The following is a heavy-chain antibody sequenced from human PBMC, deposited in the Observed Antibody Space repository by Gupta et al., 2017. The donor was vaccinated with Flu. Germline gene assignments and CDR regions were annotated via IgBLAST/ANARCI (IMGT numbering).Heavy chain of an antibody. CDR1: RYIFTSYG. CDR2: ISPYNSNT. Sequence: QVQLVQSGGEVKKTGASVKVSCRASRYIFTSYGMNWVRQVPGQGLEWLGWISPYNSNTHYAEKFEGRATMTTDTSTSTAYIELRSLRSDDTAVYYCAREPSGYCEFWSGHGMDVWGQGTTVTVSS. CDR3: AREPSGYCEFWSGHGMDV. D-gene: IGHD3/OR15-3a*01. J-gene: IGHJ6*02. V-gene: IGHV1-18*01.